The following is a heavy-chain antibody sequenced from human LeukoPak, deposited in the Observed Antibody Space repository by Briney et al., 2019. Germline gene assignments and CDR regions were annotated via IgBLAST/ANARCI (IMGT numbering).Heavy chain of an antibody. D-gene: IGHD2-2*01. V-gene: IGHV3-23*01. J-gene: IGHJ5*02. CDR2: ISGSGANT. CDR1: GFTFSTYA. Sequence: PGGSLRLSCAASGFTFSTYAMSWVRQAPGKGLEWVSTISGSGANTYYADSVGGRFTISRDNSKNTLYLHMNSLRADDSAVYYCAKGVPGYCSGSSCLAYCFDPWGQGTLVTVSS. CDR3: AKGVPGYCSGSSCLAYCFDP.